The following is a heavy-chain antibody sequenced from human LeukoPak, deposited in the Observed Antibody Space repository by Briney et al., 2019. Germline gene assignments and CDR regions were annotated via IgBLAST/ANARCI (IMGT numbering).Heavy chain of an antibody. CDR1: GFTVSSNY. D-gene: IGHD5-18*01. J-gene: IGHJ4*02. V-gene: IGHV3-53*01. CDR2: IYSGGST. CDR3: ARGPSGYSYGHLDY. Sequence: PGGSLRLSCAASGFTVSSNYMSWVRQAPGKGLEWVSAIYSGGSTYYADSVKGRFTISRDNSKNTLYLQMNSLRAEDTAVYYCARGPSGYSYGHLDYWGQGTLVTVSS.